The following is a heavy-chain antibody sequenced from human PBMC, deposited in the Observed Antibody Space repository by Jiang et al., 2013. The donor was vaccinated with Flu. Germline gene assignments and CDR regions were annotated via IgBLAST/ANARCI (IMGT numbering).Heavy chain of an antibody. CDR2: VYYSGST. Sequence: GSGLVKPSETLSLTCTVSAASITNYYWNWIRQAPGKGLEWIGYVYYSGSTNYNSSLKSRVTISIDTSKNQFSLKLNSVTAADTAIYYCARARAPEIAAYYFDYWGQG. J-gene: IGHJ4*02. D-gene: IGHD2-21*01. CDR1: AASITNYY. CDR3: ARARAPEIAAYYFDY. V-gene: IGHV4-59*01.